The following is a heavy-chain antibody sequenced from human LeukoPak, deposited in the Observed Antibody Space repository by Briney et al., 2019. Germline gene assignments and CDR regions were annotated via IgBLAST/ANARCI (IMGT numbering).Heavy chain of an antibody. Sequence: GGSLRLSCTASAFAFSNHAMSWVRQAPGKGLEWVSSISISGGTTYYADSVKGRFTISRENSKSTLYLQMNNLRAEDTAVYYCVRDPSGSGFAFDSWGQGALVTVSS. CDR1: AFAFSNHA. CDR3: VRDPSGSGFAFDS. J-gene: IGHJ4*02. CDR2: ISISGGTT. D-gene: IGHD1-1*01. V-gene: IGHV3-23*01.